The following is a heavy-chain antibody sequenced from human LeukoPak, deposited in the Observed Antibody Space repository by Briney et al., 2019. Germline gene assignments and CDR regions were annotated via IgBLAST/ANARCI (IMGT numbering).Heavy chain of an antibody. CDR1: GYTFTGYY. D-gene: IGHD6-13*01. J-gene: IGHJ6*03. Sequence: ASVKVSCKASGYTFTGYYMHWVRQAPGQGLEWMGWISAYNGNANYAQKLQGRVTMTTDTSTSTAYMELRSLRSDDTAVYYCARGLTGYSSSWYSSYYYYYMDVWGKGTTVTVSS. CDR3: ARGLTGYSSSWYSSYYYYYMDV. CDR2: ISAYNGNA. V-gene: IGHV1-18*04.